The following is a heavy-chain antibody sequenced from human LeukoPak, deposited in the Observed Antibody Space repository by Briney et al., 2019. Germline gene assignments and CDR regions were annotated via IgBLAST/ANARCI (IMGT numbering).Heavy chain of an antibody. CDR3: ASARPTSSWTAFDI. D-gene: IGHD6-13*01. Sequence: GGSLRLSCAAYGFTFSTYGMHWVRQAPGKGLEWVALILYDGSNKYYADSVKGRFTISRDNSKNTLYLQMNSLRAEDTAVYYCASARPTSSWTAFDIWGQGTMVTVSS. CDR1: GFTFSTYG. J-gene: IGHJ3*02. V-gene: IGHV3-30*03. CDR2: ILYDGSNK.